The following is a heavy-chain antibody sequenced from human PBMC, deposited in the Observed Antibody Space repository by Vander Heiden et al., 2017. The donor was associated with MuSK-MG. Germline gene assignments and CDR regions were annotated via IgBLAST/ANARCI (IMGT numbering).Heavy chain of an antibody. J-gene: IGHJ4*02. D-gene: IGHD6-13*01. CDR3: GGGLAASGAAY. CDR2: ISPSYGTE. CDR1: GGTFSSYA. V-gene: IGHV1-69*01. Sequence: QVQLVQSGAEVKKPGSSVKVSCKASGGTFSSYAISWVREARGQGRKWMGGISPSYGTEYYAQKFQSRVTITADESTSTACMGLGSLGSEDTAGDYCGGGLAASGAAYWGQGTLVTVSS.